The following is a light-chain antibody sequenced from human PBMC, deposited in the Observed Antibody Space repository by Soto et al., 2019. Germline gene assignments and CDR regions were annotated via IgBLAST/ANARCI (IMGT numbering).Light chain of an antibody. CDR2: DVN. J-gene: IGLJ2*01. CDR3: SSYSSSGTLIL. CDR1: SSDIGGSND. V-gene: IGLV2-14*03. Sequence: QSALTQPASVSGSPGQTVIISCTGTSSDIGGSNDVSWYQQHPGRAPKLILFDVNTRPSKIPDRFSGSKSDNTASLTISGLQTDDEADYYCSSYSSSGTLILFGGGTKHTVL.